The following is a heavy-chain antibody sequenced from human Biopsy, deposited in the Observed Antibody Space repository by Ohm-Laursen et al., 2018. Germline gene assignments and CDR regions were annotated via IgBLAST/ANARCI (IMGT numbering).Heavy chain of an antibody. D-gene: IGHD4-17*01. CDR1: GFTFTSYA. V-gene: IGHV3-23*01. J-gene: IGHJ4*02. CDR3: AKPADSYGSEFYFDY. CDR2: INTSGGST. Sequence: SLRLSCAASGFTFTSYAMHWVRQAQGKGLEWVSVINTSGGSTHYAVSVKGRFTISRDNSKNTLYLRMNSLRAEDTAVYYCAKPADSYGSEFYFDYWGQGTLVTVSS.